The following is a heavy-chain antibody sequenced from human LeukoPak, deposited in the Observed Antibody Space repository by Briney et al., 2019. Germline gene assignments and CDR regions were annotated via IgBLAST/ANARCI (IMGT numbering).Heavy chain of an antibody. J-gene: IGHJ5*02. Sequence: GGSLRLSCAASGFTFRSYSMGWVRLAPGKGLEWVSVIRGGADDTSYADSVKGRFTISRDNSKNTLFLQMDGLKVEDTAVYYCAPSGSSGYDHPSWGQGTLVTVSS. CDR2: IRGGADDT. D-gene: IGHD5-12*01. V-gene: IGHV3-23*01. CDR3: APSGSSGYDHPS. CDR1: GFTFRSYS.